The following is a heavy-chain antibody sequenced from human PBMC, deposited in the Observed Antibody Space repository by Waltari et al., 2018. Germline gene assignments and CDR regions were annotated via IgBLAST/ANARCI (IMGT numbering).Heavy chain of an antibody. CDR3: ARTPMHFDY. CDR2: IYHSGST. V-gene: IGHV4-38-2*02. Sequence: QVQLQESGPGLVKPSETLSLTCTVSGYSISSGYSWGWIRQPPGKGLEWIGSIYHSGSTYYNPSLKSRVTISVDTSKNQFSLKLSSVTAADTAVYYCARTPMHFDYWGQGTLVTVSS. J-gene: IGHJ4*02. CDR1: GYSISSGYS.